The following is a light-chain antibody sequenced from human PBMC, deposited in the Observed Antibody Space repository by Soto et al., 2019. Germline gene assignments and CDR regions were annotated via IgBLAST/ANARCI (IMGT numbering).Light chain of an antibody. V-gene: IGKV2-28*01. J-gene: IGKJ2*01. CDR1: QRLLHSNGNTF. Sequence: EIVMTQSPPSLTVTPGEPASISCRSSQRLLHSNGNTFLDWYVQKPGQSPQLLIYLGSNRASGGPDCVSGGGEGTDLTLIISRVEPEDVGVYYCMQARQTPYTFGQGTKLEIK. CDR3: MQARQTPYT. CDR2: LGS.